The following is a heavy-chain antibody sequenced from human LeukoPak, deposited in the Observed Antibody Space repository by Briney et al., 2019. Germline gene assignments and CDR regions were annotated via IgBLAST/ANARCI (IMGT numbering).Heavy chain of an antibody. CDR3: AKDLDSSGIDY. J-gene: IGHJ4*02. D-gene: IGHD3-22*01. CDR1: GFTFSSYG. V-gene: IGHV3-30*18. CDR2: ISYDGSNK. Sequence: PGGYLRLSCAASGFTFSSYGMHWVRQAPGKGLEWVAVISYDGSNKYYADSVKGRFTISRDNSKNTLYLQMNSLRAEDTAVYYCAKDLDSSGIDYWGQGTLVTVSS.